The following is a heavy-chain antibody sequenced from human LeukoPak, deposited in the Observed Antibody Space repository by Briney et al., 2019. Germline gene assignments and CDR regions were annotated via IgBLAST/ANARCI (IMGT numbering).Heavy chain of an antibody. CDR3: AKGIQVWPRGIDY. CDR1: GFTVSSNY. D-gene: IGHD5-18*01. Sequence: GGSLRLSCAASGFTVSSNYMSWVRQAPGKGLEWVSVIYSGGSTYYADSVKGRFTLSRDNSKNTLYLQMNSLRAEDTAVYYCAKGIQVWPRGIDYWGQGTLVTVSS. V-gene: IGHV3-66*01. J-gene: IGHJ4*02. CDR2: IYSGGST.